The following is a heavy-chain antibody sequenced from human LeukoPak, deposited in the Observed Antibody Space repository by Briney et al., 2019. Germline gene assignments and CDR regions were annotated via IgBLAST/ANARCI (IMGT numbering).Heavy chain of an antibody. V-gene: IGHV3-30*18. J-gene: IGHJ4*02. CDR1: GFTFSSYG. D-gene: IGHD6-13*01. Sequence: GGSLRLSCAASGFTFSSYGMHWVRQAPGKGLECVAVISYDGSNKYYADSVKGRFTISRDNSKNTLYLQMNSLRAEDTAVYYCAKMSSSIAAAGRDYWGQGTLVTVSS. CDR2: ISYDGSNK. CDR3: AKMSSSIAAAGRDY.